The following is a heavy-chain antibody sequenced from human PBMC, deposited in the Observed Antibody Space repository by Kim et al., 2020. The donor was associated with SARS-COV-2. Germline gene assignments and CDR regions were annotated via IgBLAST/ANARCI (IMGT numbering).Heavy chain of an antibody. CDR1: GFTVSSNY. CDR2: IYSGGST. CDR3: ARDLGDYGMDV. Sequence: GGSLRLSCAASGFTVSSNYMSWVRQAPGKGLEWVSVIYSGGSTYYADSVKGRFTISRDNSKNTLYLQMNSRGAEDTAVYYCARDLGDYGMDVWGQGTTVTVSS. D-gene: IGHD3-16*01. J-gene: IGHJ6*02. V-gene: IGHV3-53*01.